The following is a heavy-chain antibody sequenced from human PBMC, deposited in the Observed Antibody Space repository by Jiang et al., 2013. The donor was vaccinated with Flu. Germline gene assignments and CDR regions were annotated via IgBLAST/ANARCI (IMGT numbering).Heavy chain of an antibody. Sequence: LVEVWGRALVQPGRVPSRLSCTASGXTFGDYAMSWFRQAPGKGLEWVGFIRSKLYHGTTDYAASVKGRFTISRDDSKSIAYLQMSSLKTEDTAVYYCTRDLVRDIILIPASYFDYWGQGALVTVSS. CDR1: GXTFGDYA. J-gene: IGHJ4*02. D-gene: IGHD2-2*01. CDR3: TRDLVRDIILIPASYFDY. V-gene: IGHV3-49*03. CDR2: IRSKLYHGTT.